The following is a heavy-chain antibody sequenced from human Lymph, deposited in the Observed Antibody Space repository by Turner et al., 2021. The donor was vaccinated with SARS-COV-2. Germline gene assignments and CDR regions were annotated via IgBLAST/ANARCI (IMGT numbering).Heavy chain of an antibody. CDR3: ARDSPYCSSTSCYDP. CDR1: GGTFSSYA. Sequence: QVHLVQSGAEVTKPGSSVKVSCKAFGGTFSSYAITWVRQAPGQGLEWMGGIIPILAIANYAQKFQGRVTITADKSTSTAYMELSSLRSEDTAVYYCARDSPYCSSTSCYDPWGQGTLVTVSS. CDR2: IIPILAIA. V-gene: IGHV1-69*10. D-gene: IGHD2-2*01. J-gene: IGHJ5*02.